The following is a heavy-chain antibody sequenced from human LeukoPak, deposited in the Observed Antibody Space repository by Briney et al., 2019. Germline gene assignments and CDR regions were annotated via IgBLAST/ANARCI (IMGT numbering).Heavy chain of an antibody. J-gene: IGHJ4*02. V-gene: IGHV3-7*05. D-gene: IGHD3-10*01. CDR3: ARDRVTMVRGVNYYLDY. Sequence: GGSLRLSCAASGFTFSSYWMSWVRQAPGKGLEWVANIKQDGSEKYYVDSVKGRFTISRDNAKNSLYLQMNSLRAEDTAVYYCARDRVTMVRGVNYYLDYWGRGTLVTVSS. CDR1: GFTFSSYW. CDR2: IKQDGSEK.